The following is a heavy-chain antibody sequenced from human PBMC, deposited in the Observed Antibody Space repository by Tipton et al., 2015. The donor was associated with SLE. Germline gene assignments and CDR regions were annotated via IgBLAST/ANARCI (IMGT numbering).Heavy chain of an antibody. CDR3: ASLPRLGAFDI. Sequence: SLRLSCAASGFTFSSYEMNWVRQAPGKGPEWVSYISSSGSTIYYADSVKGRFTISRDNAKNSLYLQMNSLRAEDTAVYYCASLPRLGAFDIWGQGTMVTVSS. CDR2: ISSSGSTI. CDR1: GFTFSSYE. D-gene: IGHD3-16*01. V-gene: IGHV3-48*03. J-gene: IGHJ3*02.